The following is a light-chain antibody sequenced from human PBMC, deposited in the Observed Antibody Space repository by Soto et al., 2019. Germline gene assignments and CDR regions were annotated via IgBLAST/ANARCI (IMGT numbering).Light chain of an antibody. Sequence: QSALTQPASVSGSPGQSITISCTGTSSDVGGYNYVSWYQQHPGKAPKLMIPEVSNRPSGVSNRFSGSKSGNTASLTISGLQAEDEADYYCSSYTSSSTLVFGGGTKLTVL. CDR1: SSDVGGYNY. CDR3: SSYTSSSTLV. CDR2: EVS. V-gene: IGLV2-14*01. J-gene: IGLJ2*01.